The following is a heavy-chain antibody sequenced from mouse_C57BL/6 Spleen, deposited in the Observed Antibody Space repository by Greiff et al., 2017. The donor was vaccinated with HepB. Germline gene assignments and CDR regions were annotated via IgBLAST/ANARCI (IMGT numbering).Heavy chain of an antibody. CDR1: GYTFTSYW. Sequence: QVQLQQPGAELVMPGASVKLSCKASGYTFTSYWMHWVKQRPGQGLEWIGEIDPSDSYTNYNQKFKGKSTLTVDKSSSTAYMQLSSLTSEDSAVYYCARGEESDAMDYWGQGTSVTVSS. CDR2: IDPSDSYT. V-gene: IGHV1-69*01. J-gene: IGHJ4*01. CDR3: ARGEESDAMDY.